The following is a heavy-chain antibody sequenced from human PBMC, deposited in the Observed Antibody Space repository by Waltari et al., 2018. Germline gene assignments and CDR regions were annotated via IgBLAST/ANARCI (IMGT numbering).Heavy chain of an antibody. CDR2: IYYSGST. J-gene: IGHJ4*02. CDR1: GGSISSSCYY. Sequence: QLQLQESGPGLVKPSATLSLTCTVSGGSISSSCYYWGWIRQPPGKGLEWIVSIYYSGSTYYNPSLKSRVTISVDTSKNQFSLKLSSVTAADTAVYYCARDRGYSGYVDYWGQGTLVTVSS. CDR3: ARDRGYSGYVDY. V-gene: IGHV4-39*07. D-gene: IGHD5-12*01.